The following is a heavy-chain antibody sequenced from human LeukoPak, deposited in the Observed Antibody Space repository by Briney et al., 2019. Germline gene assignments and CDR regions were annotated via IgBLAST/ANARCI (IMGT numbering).Heavy chain of an antibody. D-gene: IGHD2-2*01. V-gene: IGHV5-51*01. CDR3: ASSGFYCSSTSCNPAPSDAFDI. J-gene: IGHJ3*02. CDR2: IYPGDSDT. CDR1: GYSFTSHW. Sequence: GESLKISCKGSGYSFTSHWIGWVRQMPGKGLEWMGIIYPGDSDTRYSPSFQGQVTISADKSISTAYLQWSSLKASDTAMYYCASSGFYCSSTSCNPAPSDAFDIWGQGTMVTVSS.